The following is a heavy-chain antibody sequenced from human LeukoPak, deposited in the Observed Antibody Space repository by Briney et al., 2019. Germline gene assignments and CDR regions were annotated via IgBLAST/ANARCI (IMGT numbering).Heavy chain of an antibody. J-gene: IGHJ3*02. CDR3: ARGWCSSTSCHDAFDI. CDR2: ISAYNGNT. V-gene: IGHV1-18*01. D-gene: IGHD2-2*01. CDR1: GYTFTSYG. Sequence: ASVKVSCKASGYTFTSYGISWVRQAPGQGLEWMGWISAYNGNTNYAQKLQGRVTMTTDTSTSPAYMELRSLRSDDTAVYYCARGWCSSTSCHDAFDIWGQGTMVTVSS.